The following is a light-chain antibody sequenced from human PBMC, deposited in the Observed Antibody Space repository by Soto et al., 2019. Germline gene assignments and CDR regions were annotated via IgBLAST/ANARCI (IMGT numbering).Light chain of an antibody. V-gene: IGKV1-9*01. CDR2: AAS. CDR1: QGISSY. Sequence: DIQLTQSPSFLSASVGDRVTITCRASQGISSYLAWYQQKPGKAPKILIYAASTLQSGVPSRFSGSGSGTEFTLTISSLQPEDFATYYCQQLNSYLRTFGQGTKVEIK. J-gene: IGKJ1*01. CDR3: QQLNSYLRT.